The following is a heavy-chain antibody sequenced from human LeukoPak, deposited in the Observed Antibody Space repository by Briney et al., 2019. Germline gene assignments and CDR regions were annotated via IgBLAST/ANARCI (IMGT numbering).Heavy chain of an antibody. J-gene: IGHJ4*02. CDR3: ARPPEHTYTYTLDY. D-gene: IGHD3-16*01. CDR1: GFTFSRYW. CDR2: ISTAGSTT. V-gene: IGHV3-74*01. Sequence: PVGSLRLSCAASGFTFSRYWMHWVRQAPGKGLVWVSRISTAGSTTDYADSVKGRFTISRDNAKDTLYQQMNSLRAEDTAVYFCARPPEHTYTYTLDYWSEGTLVTVSS.